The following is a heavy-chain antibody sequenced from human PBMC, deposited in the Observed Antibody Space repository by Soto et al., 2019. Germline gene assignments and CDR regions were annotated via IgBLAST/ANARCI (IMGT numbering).Heavy chain of an antibody. J-gene: IGHJ5*02. V-gene: IGHV1-8*01. Sequence: QVQLVQSGAEVKRPGASVMVSCRATGYTFKNYGINWVRQATGQGLEWMGWMKPNSGNTGYAQKFQGRVTMTRNTSISTAYLELSSLRSEDTAVYYCARAPVYGGNGWLDPWGQGTLVTVSS. CDR1: GYTFKNYG. CDR3: ARAPVYGGNGWLDP. CDR2: MKPNSGNT. D-gene: IGHD2-15*01.